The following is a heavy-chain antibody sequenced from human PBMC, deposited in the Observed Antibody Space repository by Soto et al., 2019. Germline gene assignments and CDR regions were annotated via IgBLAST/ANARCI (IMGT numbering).Heavy chain of an antibody. V-gene: IGHV1-46*01. Sequence: QVQLVQSGAEVKNPGASVKVSCKASGYTFTNYFMHWVRQAPGQGLEWMGIINPSIGTTTYAQKFNSRATMTRDTSTSTVYMELSSLRSEDTAIYACAREGGGRPVRRGGRNVWGQGTTVTVSS. CDR3: AREGGGRPVRRGGRNV. J-gene: IGHJ6*02. CDR2: INPSIGTT. CDR1: GYTFTNYF. D-gene: IGHD3-16*01.